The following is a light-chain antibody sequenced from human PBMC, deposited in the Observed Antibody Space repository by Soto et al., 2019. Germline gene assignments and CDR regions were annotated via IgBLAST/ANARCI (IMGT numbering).Light chain of an antibody. V-gene: IGLV1-40*01. J-gene: IGLJ3*02. CDR1: SSNIGAGYD. CDR2: GNS. CDR3: QSYDSSLSAPQV. Sequence: QSVLTQPPSVSGAPGQRVTISCTGSSSNIGAGYDVHWYQQLPGTAPKLLIYGNSNRPSGVPDRFSGSKSGTSASLAITGLLAEDEADYYCQSYDSSLSAPQVFGGGTKLTVL.